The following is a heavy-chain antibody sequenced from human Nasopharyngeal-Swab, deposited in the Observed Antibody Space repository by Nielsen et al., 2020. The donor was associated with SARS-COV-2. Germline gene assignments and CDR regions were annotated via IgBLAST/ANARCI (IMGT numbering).Heavy chain of an antibody. Sequence: ASVKVSCKASGYTFTSYAMHWVRQAPGQRLEWMGWINAGNGNTKYSQKFQGRVTITADKPTSTAYMDLTSLRSDDTAVYYCARDSGRRRNDYGNSRHAFDIWGQGTLVTVSS. D-gene: IGHD4-17*01. CDR3: ARDSGRRRNDYGNSRHAFDI. CDR2: INAGNGNT. J-gene: IGHJ3*02. V-gene: IGHV1-3*01. CDR1: GYTFTSYA.